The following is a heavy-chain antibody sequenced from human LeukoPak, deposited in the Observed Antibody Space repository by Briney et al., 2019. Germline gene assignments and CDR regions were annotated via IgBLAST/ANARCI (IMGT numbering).Heavy chain of an antibody. CDR2: IIPILGIA. J-gene: IGHJ5*02. D-gene: IGHD6-13*01. Sequence: SVKVSCKASGGTFSSYTISWLRQAPGQGLEWMGRIIPILGIANYAQKFQGRVTITADKSTSTAYMELSSLRSEDTAVYYCARDVPRDSSSWSRWFDPWGQGTLVTVSS. V-gene: IGHV1-69*04. CDR3: ARDVPRDSSSWSRWFDP. CDR1: GGTFSSYT.